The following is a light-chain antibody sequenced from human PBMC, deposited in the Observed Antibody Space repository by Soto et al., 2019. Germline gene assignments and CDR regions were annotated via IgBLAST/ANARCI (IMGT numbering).Light chain of an antibody. CDR2: DAS. CDR1: QSVITN. V-gene: IGKV3-15*01. J-gene: IGKJ2*01. Sequence: EIVMTQSPATLSVPPGERATLSCRASQSVITNLAWYQQKPGQAPRLLIYDASTRATGIPARFSGSRSGTEFTLTISGLQSADFSVDYFQQYNNWPPYTFGQGTKMQIK. CDR3: QQYNNWPPYT.